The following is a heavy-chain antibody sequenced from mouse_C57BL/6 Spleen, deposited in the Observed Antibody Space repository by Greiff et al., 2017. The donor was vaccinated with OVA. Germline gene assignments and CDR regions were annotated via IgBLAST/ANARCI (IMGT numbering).Heavy chain of an antibody. Sequence: VQLQQSGAELVRPGASVKLSCTASGFNIKDDYMHWVKQRPEKGLEWIGWIDPENGDTEYASKFQGKATITADTSSNTAYLQLSSLTSEDTAVYYCTRSLLFDCWGQGTLVTVSA. CDR1: GFNIKDDY. V-gene: IGHV14-4*01. CDR3: TRSLLFDC. CDR2: IDPENGDT. J-gene: IGHJ3*01.